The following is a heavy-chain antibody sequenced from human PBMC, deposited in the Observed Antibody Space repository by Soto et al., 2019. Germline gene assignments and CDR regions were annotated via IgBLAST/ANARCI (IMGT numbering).Heavy chain of an antibody. Sequence: SCILQMTGKGLEWMGRIDPSDSYTNYSPSFQGHVTISADKSISTAYLQWSSLKDSDTAMYYCGRTTVGYGIGVRGQATT. CDR2: IDPSDSYT. V-gene: IGHV5-10-1*01. CDR3: GRTTVGYGIGV. J-gene: IGHJ6*02. D-gene: IGHD4-17*01.